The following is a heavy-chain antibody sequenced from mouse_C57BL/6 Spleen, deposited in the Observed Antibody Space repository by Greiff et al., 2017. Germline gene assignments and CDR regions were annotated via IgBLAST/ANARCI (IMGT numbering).Heavy chain of an antibody. J-gene: IGHJ2*01. CDR1: GYTFTNYW. Sequence: VQLQESGAELVRPGTSVKMSCKASGYTFTNYWIGWAKQRPGHGLEWIGDIYPGGGYTNYNEKFKGKGTLTADKSSSTAYMQFSSLTSEDSAIYYCARGGDRSYFDYWGQGTTLTVSS. CDR2: IYPGGGYT. CDR3: ARGGDRSYFDY. D-gene: IGHD3-3*01. V-gene: IGHV1-63*01.